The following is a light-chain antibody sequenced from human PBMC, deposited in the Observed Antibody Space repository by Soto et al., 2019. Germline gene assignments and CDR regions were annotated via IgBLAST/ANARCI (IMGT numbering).Light chain of an antibody. CDR1: QTIRSY. J-gene: IGKJ2*01. CDR3: QQSFTTPQT. V-gene: IGKV1-39*01. CDR2: AAS. Sequence: DIQMTQSPSSLSASVGDRVTITCRASQTIRSYLNWYQQKLGKAPKLLIYAASSLQSGVPSRFSGSGSGTDFTLTISSLQPEDFATYYCQQSFTTPQTFGQGTKLEIK.